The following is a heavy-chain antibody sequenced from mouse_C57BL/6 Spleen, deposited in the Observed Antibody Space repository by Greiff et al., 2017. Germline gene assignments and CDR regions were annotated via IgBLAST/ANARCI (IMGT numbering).Heavy chain of an antibody. V-gene: IGHV1-39*01. CDR3: ARAYYYGSSHYFDY. Sequence: VQLQQPGPELVKPGASVKISCKASGYSFTDYNMNWVKQSNGRSLEWIGVINPNYGTTSYNQKFKGKATLTVDQSSSTAYMQLNSLTSEDSAVYYCARAYYYGSSHYFDYWGQGTTLTVSS. CDR2: INPNYGTT. CDR1: GYSFTDYN. J-gene: IGHJ2*01. D-gene: IGHD1-1*01.